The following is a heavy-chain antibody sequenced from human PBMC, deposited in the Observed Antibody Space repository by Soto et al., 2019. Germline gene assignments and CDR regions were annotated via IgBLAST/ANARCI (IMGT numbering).Heavy chain of an antibody. Sequence: SETLSLTCAFSGYSISSSNWWGWIRQPPGKGLEWIGYIYYSGSTYYNPSLKSRVTMSVDTSKNQFSLKLSSVTAVDTAVYYCARTYKGWFDPWGQGTLVTVSS. V-gene: IGHV4-28*01. CDR3: ARTYKGWFDP. J-gene: IGHJ5*02. CDR2: IYYSGST. CDR1: GYSISSSNW. D-gene: IGHD1-1*01.